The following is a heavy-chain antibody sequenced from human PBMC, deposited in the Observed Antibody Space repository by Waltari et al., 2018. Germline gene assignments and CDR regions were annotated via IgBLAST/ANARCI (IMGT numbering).Heavy chain of an antibody. J-gene: IGHJ4*02. CDR3: VAPWTI. D-gene: IGHD3-3*01. CDR1: GFAFSDAW. CDR2: IKDKSDGGTT. V-gene: IGHV3-15*01. Sequence: EGQLVESGGGLVQPGGSVTPSCAADGFAFSDAWMSWVRQVPGKGLEWVGRIKDKSDGGTTDYATPVKGRFTISRDDSKNLLSLEMNSLKTDDTGVYYCVAPWTIWGQGTLVTVSS.